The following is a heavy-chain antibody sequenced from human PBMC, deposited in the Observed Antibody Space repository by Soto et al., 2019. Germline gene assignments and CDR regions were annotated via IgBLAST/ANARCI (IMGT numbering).Heavy chain of an antibody. CDR3: ARGGSVGHDY. CDR1: GYTFTNFY. CDR2: IIPSDGST. J-gene: IGHJ4*02. D-gene: IGHD1-26*01. V-gene: IGHV1-46*01. Sequence: QVLLVQSGADVKKPGASVRISCKASGYTFTNFYMHWVRQAPGQGLEWMAMIIPSDGSTSYAEKFQGRVTLTMDTFTSTVYMELSNLRSEDTAMYYCARGGSVGHDYWGQGTLVPVSS.